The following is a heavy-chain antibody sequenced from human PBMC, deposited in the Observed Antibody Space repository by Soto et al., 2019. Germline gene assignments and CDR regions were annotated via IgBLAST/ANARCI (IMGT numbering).Heavy chain of an antibody. CDR1: GRTFRTYG. J-gene: IGHJ4*02. CDR3: AKATVRWNMIDY. V-gene: IGHV3-23*01. CDR2: ISGSGGST. D-gene: IGHD4-17*01. Sequence: PGGLLSHSYRVSGRTFRTYGLSWVGKAPGKGLEWVSAISGSGGSTYYADSVKGRFTISRDNSKNTLYLQMNSLRAEDTAVYYCAKATVRWNMIDYWGQGTLVPVSS.